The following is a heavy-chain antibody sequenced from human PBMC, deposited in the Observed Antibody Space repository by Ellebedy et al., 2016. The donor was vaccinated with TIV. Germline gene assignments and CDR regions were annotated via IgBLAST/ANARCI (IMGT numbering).Heavy chain of an antibody. CDR2: ISSSSSYI. CDR1: GFTFSSYS. D-gene: IGHD6-13*01. V-gene: IGHV3-21*01. Sequence: GESLKISXAASGFTFSSYSMNWVRQAPGKGLEWVSSISSSSSYIYYADSVKGRFTISRDNAKNSLYLQMNSLRAEDTAVYYCARDRIAAAGTGGRLDYWGQGTLVTVSS. J-gene: IGHJ4*02. CDR3: ARDRIAAAGTGGRLDY.